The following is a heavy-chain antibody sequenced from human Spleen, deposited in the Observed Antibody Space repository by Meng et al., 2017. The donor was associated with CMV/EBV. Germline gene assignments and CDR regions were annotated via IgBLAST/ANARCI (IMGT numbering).Heavy chain of an antibody. J-gene: IGHJ1*01. Sequence: QLQLQESGPGLVKPSETLSLTCTVSGGSISSSSYYWGWIRQPPGKGLEWIGSIYYSGSTYYNPSLKSRVTISVDTSKNQFSLKLSSVTAADTAVYYCARDHVQWLVRTAFQHWGQGTLVTVSS. D-gene: IGHD6-19*01. CDR1: GGSISSSSYY. CDR3: ARDHVQWLVRTAFQH. CDR2: IYYSGST. V-gene: IGHV4-39*07.